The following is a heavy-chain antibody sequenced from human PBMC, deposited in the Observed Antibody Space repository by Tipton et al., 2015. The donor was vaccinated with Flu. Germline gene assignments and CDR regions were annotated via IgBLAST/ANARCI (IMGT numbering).Heavy chain of an antibody. CDR2: IFDSGST. J-gene: IGHJ4*02. V-gene: IGHV4-39*01. CDR1: GGSITTNTHY. Sequence: LRLSCTVSGGSITTNTHYWTWIRQPPGKGLEWIGSIFDSGSTYYSPSLKSRATISVDTSKNHFSLKLISVTAADTSVYYCVSPHAGHYFEYWGQGILVTVSS. CDR3: VSPHAGHYFEY.